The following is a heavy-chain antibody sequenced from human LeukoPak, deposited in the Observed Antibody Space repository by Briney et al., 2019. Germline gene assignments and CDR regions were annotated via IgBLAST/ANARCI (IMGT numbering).Heavy chain of an antibody. V-gene: IGHV4-4*07. J-gene: IGHJ6*03. CDR2: IYTSGST. D-gene: IGHD2-2*01. CDR1: GGSISSYY. Sequence: SETLSLTCTVSGGSISSYYWSWIRQPAGKGLEWIGRIYTSGSTNYNPSLKSRVTMSVDTSKNQFSLKLSSVTAADTAVYYCAREKYSQAYCSSTSCYGYYYMDVWGKGTTVTVSS. CDR3: AREKYSQAYCSSTSCYGYYYMDV.